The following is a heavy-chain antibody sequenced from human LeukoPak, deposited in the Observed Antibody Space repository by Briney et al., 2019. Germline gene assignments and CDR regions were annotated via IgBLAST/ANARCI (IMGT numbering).Heavy chain of an antibody. V-gene: IGHV4-59*11. CDR2: IYYSGST. CDR3: ARGRYSYGPY. CDR1: GGSISSHY. Sequence: SETLSLTCTVSGGSISSHYWSWIRQPPGKGLEWIGYIYYSGSTNYNPSLKSRVTISVDASKNQFSLKLSSVTAADMAVYYCARGRYSYGPYWGQGTLVTVSS. J-gene: IGHJ4*02. D-gene: IGHD5-18*01.